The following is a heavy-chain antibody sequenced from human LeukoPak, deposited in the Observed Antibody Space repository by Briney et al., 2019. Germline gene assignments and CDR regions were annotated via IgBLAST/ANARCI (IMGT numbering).Heavy chain of an antibody. CDR1: GGSFSGYY. D-gene: IGHD2-2*01. J-gene: IGHJ5*02. Sequence: PSETLSLTCAVYGGSFSGYYWSWIRQPPGKGLEWIGEINHSGSTNYNPSLKSRVTISVDTSKNQFSLKLSSVTAADTAVYYCARGRPVVPAATGNWFDPWDQGTLVTVSS. V-gene: IGHV4-34*01. CDR2: INHSGST. CDR3: ARGRPVVPAATGNWFDP.